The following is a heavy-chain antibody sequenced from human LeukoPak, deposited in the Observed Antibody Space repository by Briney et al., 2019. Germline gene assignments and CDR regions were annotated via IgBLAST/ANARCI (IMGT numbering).Heavy chain of an antibody. CDR2: INPNSGGT. J-gene: IGHJ4*02. V-gene: IGHV1-2*06. CDR1: GCTFTGYY. CDR3: ARDRGGSSTSCLDY. Sequence: GASVKVSCKTSGCTFTGYYIHWVRQAPGQGLEWMGRINPNSGGTNYAQKFQGRVTMTRDTSISTAYMELSRLTSDDTAVYYCARDRGGSSTSCLDYWGQGTLVTVSS. D-gene: IGHD2-2*01.